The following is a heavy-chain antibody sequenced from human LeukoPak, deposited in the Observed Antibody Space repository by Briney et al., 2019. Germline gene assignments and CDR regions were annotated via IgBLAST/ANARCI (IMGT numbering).Heavy chain of an antibody. CDR3: ARALRDFGNWFDS. J-gene: IGHJ5*01. Sequence: SQTLSLTCSVSGVSISSDSYYWSCIRRPAGKGLEWIGRIYDSGSTNYNPSLESRVTISVVTSKNQFTLKLRSVTAADTAVYYCARALRDFGNWFDSWGQGTLVTVSS. V-gene: IGHV4-61*02. CDR2: IYDSGST. CDR1: GVSISSDSYY. D-gene: IGHD3-3*01.